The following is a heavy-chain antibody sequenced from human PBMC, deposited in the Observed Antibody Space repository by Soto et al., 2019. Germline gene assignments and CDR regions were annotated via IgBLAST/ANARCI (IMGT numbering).Heavy chain of an antibody. V-gene: IGHV3-15*07. CDR3: TTDPYYYDSSGYSLLAGY. J-gene: IGHJ4*02. CDR2: IKSKTDGGTT. D-gene: IGHD3-22*01. CDR1: GFTFSNAW. Sequence: GGSLRLSCAASGFTFSNAWMNWVRQAPGKGLEWVGRIKSKTDGGTTDYAAPVKGRFTISRDDSKNTLYLQMNSLKTEDTAVYYCTTDPYYYDSSGYSLLAGYWGQGTLVTVSS.